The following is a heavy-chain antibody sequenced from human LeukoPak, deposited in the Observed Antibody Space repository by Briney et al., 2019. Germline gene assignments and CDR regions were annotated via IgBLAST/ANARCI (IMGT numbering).Heavy chain of an antibody. D-gene: IGHD5-18*01. CDR3: ARVGIRGYSRWLYY. CDR2: IYYSGST. Sequence: SETLSLTCTVSGGSISSYYWSWIRQPPGKGLEWIGYIYYSGSTNYNPSLKSRVTISVDTSKNQFSLKLSSVTAADTAVYYCARVGIRGYSRWLYYWGQGTLVTVSS. CDR1: GGSISSYY. V-gene: IGHV4-59*01. J-gene: IGHJ4*02.